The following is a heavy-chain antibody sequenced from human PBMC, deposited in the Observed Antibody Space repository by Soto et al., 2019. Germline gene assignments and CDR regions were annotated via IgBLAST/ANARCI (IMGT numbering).Heavy chain of an antibody. V-gene: IGHV5-51*01. CDR1: GYSFTSYW. CDR2: IYPGDSDT. D-gene: IGHD6-13*01. Sequence: GESLKISCKGSGYSFTSYWIGWVRQMPGKGLEWMGIIYPGDSDTRYSPSFQGQVTISADKSISTAYLQWSSLKASDTAMYYCARHVQQQLARLGGWRYYYYGMDVWGQGTTVTVSS. J-gene: IGHJ6*02. CDR3: ARHVQQQLARLGGWRYYYYGMDV.